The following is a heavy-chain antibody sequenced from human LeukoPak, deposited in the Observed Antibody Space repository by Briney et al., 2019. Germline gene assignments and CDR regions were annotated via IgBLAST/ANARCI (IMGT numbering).Heavy chain of an antibody. V-gene: IGHV3-48*03. J-gene: IGHJ4*02. Sequence: PGGSLRLSCAASGFTFSSYEMNWVRQAPGKGLEGVSYISSSGSTIYYADSVKGRFTISRDSAKNSLYLQMNSLRAEDTAVYYCARGGSYYTFDYWGQGTLVTVSS. D-gene: IGHD1-26*01. CDR1: GFTFSSYE. CDR2: ISSSGSTI. CDR3: ARGGSYYTFDY.